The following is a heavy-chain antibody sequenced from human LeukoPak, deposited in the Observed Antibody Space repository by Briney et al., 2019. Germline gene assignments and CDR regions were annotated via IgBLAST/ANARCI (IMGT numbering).Heavy chain of an antibody. CDR3: ARYHTALNY. CDR1: GFSVSSDY. Sequence: PGGSLRLSCVASGFSVSSDYMTWVRQAPGKGLEWVSVLYCGGSTYYADSVKGRFTISRDNSKNTLYPQMNNLRVEDTAVYYCARYHTALNYWGQGTLVTASS. CDR2: LYCGGST. V-gene: IGHV3-53*01. D-gene: IGHD5-18*01. J-gene: IGHJ4*02.